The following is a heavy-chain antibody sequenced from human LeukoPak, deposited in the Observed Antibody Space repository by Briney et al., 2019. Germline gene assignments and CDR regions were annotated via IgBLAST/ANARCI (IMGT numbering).Heavy chain of an antibody. CDR3: PRHDVFAFDI. J-gene: IGHJ3*02. CDR1: GDSITNPKW. D-gene: IGHD3-16*01. V-gene: IGHV4-4*02. CDR2: IYYSGTA. Sequence: SETLSLTCTVSGDSITNPKWWSWVRQPPGKGLEWLGEIYYSGTANYNPSLGSRVTISVDTSKNQLSLRLSSVTAADTAVYYCPRHDVFAFDIWGQGTMVTVSS.